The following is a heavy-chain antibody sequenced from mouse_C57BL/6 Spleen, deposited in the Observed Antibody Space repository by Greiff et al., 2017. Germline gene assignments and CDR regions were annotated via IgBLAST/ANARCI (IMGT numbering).Heavy chain of an antibody. J-gene: IGHJ2*01. D-gene: IGHD2-3*01. Sequence: EVMLVESGGGLVQPGGSLSLSCAASGFTFTDYYMSWVRQPPGKALEWLGFIRNKANGYTTEYSASVKGRFTISRDNSQSILYLQMNALRAEDSATYYCARSLSYDGYYVGYWGQGTTLTVSS. V-gene: IGHV7-3*01. CDR1: GFTFTDYY. CDR2: IRNKANGYTT. CDR3: ARSLSYDGYYVGY.